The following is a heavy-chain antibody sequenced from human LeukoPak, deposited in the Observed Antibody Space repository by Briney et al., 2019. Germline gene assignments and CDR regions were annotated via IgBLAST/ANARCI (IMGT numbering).Heavy chain of an antibody. CDR2: ISGSGGST. V-gene: IGHV3-23*01. D-gene: IGHD2/OR15-2a*01. Sequence: GGSLRLSCAASGFTFDDYAMSWVRQAPGKGLEWVSAISGSGGSTYYADPVKGRFTISRDNAKNSLYLQMNSLRAEDTAVYYCAKSMAAYDAFDIWGQGTMVTVSS. CDR3: AKSMAAYDAFDI. CDR1: GFTFDDYA. J-gene: IGHJ3*02.